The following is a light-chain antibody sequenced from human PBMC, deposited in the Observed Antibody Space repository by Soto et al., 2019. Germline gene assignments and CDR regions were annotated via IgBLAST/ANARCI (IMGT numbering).Light chain of an antibody. CDR3: QQSYTTPRT. Sequence: DIQMTHSPSSLSASVGDRVTITFRASQSISSYLNWYQQKPGKAPKLLIYAASSLQSGVPSRFSGSGSGTDFTLTISSMQPEDFANYYCQQSYTTPRTFGQGTKVDIK. CDR2: AAS. V-gene: IGKV1-39*01. J-gene: IGKJ1*01. CDR1: QSISSY.